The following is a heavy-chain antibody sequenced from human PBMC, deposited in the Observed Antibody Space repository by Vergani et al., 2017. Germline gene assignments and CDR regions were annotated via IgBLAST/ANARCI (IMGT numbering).Heavy chain of an antibody. V-gene: IGHV4-39*01. Sequence: QLQLQESGPGLVKPSETLSLTCTVSGGSLSSSSYYWGWIRQPPGKGLEWIGSIYYSGSTYYNPSLKSRVTISVDTSKNQFSLKLSSVTAADTAVYYCARGQSGGDSYYFDYWGQGTLVTVSS. CDR3: ARGQSGGDSYYFDY. D-gene: IGHD2-21*01. CDR2: IYYSGST. J-gene: IGHJ4*02. CDR1: GGSLSSSSYY.